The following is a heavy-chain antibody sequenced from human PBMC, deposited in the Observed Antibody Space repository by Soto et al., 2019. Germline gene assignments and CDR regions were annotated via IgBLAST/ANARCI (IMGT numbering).Heavy chain of an antibody. Sequence: EVQLLESGGGLVQPGGSLRLSCAAPGFTFSSYAMSWVRQAPGKGLEWVSAISGSGGSTYYADSVKGRFTISRDNSKNTLYLQMNSLRAEDTAVYYCAKFDYYGSGSYRTPGDYWGQGTLVTVSS. J-gene: IGHJ4*02. CDR1: GFTFSSYA. D-gene: IGHD3-10*01. V-gene: IGHV3-23*01. CDR3: AKFDYYGSGSYRTPGDY. CDR2: ISGSGGST.